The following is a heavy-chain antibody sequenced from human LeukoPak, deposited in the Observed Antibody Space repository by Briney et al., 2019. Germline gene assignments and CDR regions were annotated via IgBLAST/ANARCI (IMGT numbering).Heavy chain of an antibody. CDR1: GFTFSDYY. J-gene: IGHJ4*02. D-gene: IGHD3-3*01. Sequence: GGSLRLSCAASGFTFSDYYMSWIRQAPGKGLEWVSYISSSGSTIYYADSVKGRFTISRDNAKNSLYLQMNSLRAEDTAVYYCARAEDFWSGYYYFDYRGQGTLVTVSS. V-gene: IGHV3-11*04. CDR2: ISSSGSTI. CDR3: ARAEDFWSGYYYFDY.